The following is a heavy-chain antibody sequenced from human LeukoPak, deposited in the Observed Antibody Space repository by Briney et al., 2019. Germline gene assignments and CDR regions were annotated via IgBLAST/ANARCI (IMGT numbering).Heavy chain of an antibody. CDR1: GYTFTGYY. J-gene: IGHJ4*02. V-gene: IGHV1-2*02. D-gene: IGHD2-21*02. CDR3: ARVLIYCGGDCYSGLGY. Sequence: ASVKVSCKASGYTFTGYYMHWVRQAPGQGLEWMGWINPNSGGTNYAQKFQGRVTMTRDTSISTAYMELSRLRSDDTAVYYCARVLIYCGGDCYSGLGYWGQGTLVTVSS. CDR2: INPNSGGT.